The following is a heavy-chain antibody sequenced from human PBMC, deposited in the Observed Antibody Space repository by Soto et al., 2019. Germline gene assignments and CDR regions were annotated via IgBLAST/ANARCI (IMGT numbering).Heavy chain of an antibody. D-gene: IGHD3-22*01. J-gene: IGHJ6*02. V-gene: IGHV3-33*01. CDR2: IWYDGNNK. Sequence: QVQLVESGGGVVQPGRSLRLSCAASGFTFSSYGMHWVRQAPGKGLERVAVIWYDGNNKYNEDSVKGRFTISRDNSKNMLYLQMNSLRVEDTAVYYCARGPEGYYDSSGDGGMDVWGQGTTVTVSS. CDR1: GFTFSSYG. CDR3: ARGPEGYYDSSGDGGMDV.